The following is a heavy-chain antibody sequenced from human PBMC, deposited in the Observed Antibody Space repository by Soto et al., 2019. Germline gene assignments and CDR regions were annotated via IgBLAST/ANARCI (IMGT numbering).Heavy chain of an antibody. CDR2: ISYDGSDK. J-gene: IGHJ4*02. CDR3: AKEHNGLYSRHYFDY. V-gene: IGHV3-30*18. CDR1: VLTFSTYG. Sequence: PGGSLRLSCAASVLTFSTYGMHWVRQAPGKGLEWVAVISYDGSDKNYADSVKGRFTISRDNSKNTLYLQMNSLRVEDTAVYYCAKEHNGLYSRHYFDYWGQGTLVTVSS. D-gene: IGHD6-19*01.